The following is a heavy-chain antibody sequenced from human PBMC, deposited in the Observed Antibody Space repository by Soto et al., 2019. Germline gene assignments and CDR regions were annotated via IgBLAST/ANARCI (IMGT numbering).Heavy chain of an antibody. V-gene: IGHV4-39*01. D-gene: IGHD2-21*01. J-gene: IGHJ4*02. CDR1: GGSISSSSYY. CDR3: ARRGEHDYFDY. Sequence: QLQLQESGPGLVKPSETLSLTGTVAGGSISSSSYYWGWIRQPPGKGLAWIGSIYYSGSTYYNPSLTSRVTIAVDTSKHQFSLKLSSVTAADTAVYYGARRGEHDYFDYWGQGTRVTFSS. CDR2: IYYSGST.